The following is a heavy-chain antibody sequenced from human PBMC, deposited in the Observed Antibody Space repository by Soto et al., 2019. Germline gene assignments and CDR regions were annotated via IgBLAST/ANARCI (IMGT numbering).Heavy chain of an antibody. CDR1: GFTFSSYG. CDR2: ISYDGSNK. V-gene: IGHV3-30*03. J-gene: IGHJ4*02. D-gene: IGHD7-27*01. CDR3: AGLLGISYN. Sequence: PGGSLRLSCAASGFTFSSYGMHWVRQAPGKGLEWVAVISYDGSNKYYADSVKGRFTISRDNSKNTLYLQMNSLRAEDTAVYYCAGLLGISYNWGQGTLVTVSS.